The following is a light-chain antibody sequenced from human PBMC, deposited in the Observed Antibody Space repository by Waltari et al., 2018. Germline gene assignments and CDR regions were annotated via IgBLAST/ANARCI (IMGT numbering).Light chain of an antibody. Sequence: SVLTQPPSVSGAPGQRVTTPCTGSSSNIGANYDVQWYQRSPRTAPKPHIQGNSNRPSGGADRFAGSKSGTSASLAVTGLQAEDEADYYCQTYDSNLSGVVFGGVTKLTVL. CDR3: QTYDSNLSGVV. CDR2: GNS. CDR1: SSNIGANYD. J-gene: IGLJ3*02. V-gene: IGLV1-40*01.